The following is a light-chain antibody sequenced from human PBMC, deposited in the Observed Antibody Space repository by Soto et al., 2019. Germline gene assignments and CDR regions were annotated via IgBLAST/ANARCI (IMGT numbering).Light chain of an antibody. CDR3: QTYNTAPYT. CDR2: AAS. CDR1: QRISTW. J-gene: IGKJ5*01. Sequence: DIQVTQSPSTLSAFVGDRVTMTCRSSQRISTWLAWYKQKPGKAPKLLIYAASTLQSGVPPRFSGSGSGTHSTLTISSLQPEDAATYYCQTYNTAPYTFGQGTRLEIK. V-gene: IGKV1-27*01.